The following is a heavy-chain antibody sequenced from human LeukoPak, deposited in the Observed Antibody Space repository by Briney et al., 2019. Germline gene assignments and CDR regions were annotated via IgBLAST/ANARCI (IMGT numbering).Heavy chain of an antibody. CDR1: GFTFSNYG. CDR2: IWYDGGNK. J-gene: IGHJ3*02. Sequence: GGSLRLSCAASGFTFSNYGMHWVRQAPGEGLEWVALIWYDGGNKYYADSVKGRFTISRDNSKNTLYLQMNSLRAEDTAVYYCARDCHLPSAEDAFDIWGQGTMVTVSS. D-gene: IGHD6-25*01. V-gene: IGHV3-33*01. CDR3: ARDCHLPSAEDAFDI.